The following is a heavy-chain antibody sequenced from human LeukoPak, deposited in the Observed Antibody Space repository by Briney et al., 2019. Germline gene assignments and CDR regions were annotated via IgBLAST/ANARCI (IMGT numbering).Heavy chain of an antibody. Sequence: ASVKVSCKASGYTFTSYGISWVRQAPGQGLEWMGWISAYNGNTNYAQRLQGRVTMTTDTSTNTAYMELRSLRSDDTAVYYCVRETGQWLAPAAFDIWGQGAMVTVSS. CDR3: VRETGQWLAPAAFDI. J-gene: IGHJ3*02. CDR2: ISAYNGNT. CDR1: GYTFTSYG. V-gene: IGHV1-18*01. D-gene: IGHD6-19*01.